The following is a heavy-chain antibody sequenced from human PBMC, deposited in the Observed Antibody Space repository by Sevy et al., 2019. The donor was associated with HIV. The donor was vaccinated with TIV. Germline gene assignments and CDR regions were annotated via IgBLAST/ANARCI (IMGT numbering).Heavy chain of an antibody. V-gene: IGHV3-30*18. CDR2: ISFDGTNK. CDR1: GFIFSSYG. D-gene: IGHD3-3*01. J-gene: IGHJ4*02. CDR3: AKGRVGYSDVWSGYNFVF. Sequence: GGSLRLSCVASGFIFSSYGIHWVRQAPGKGLEWVAVISFDGTNKYYADSVKGRFTISRDNSKNTLYLQMNSLRTEDTAVCHCAKGRVGYSDVWSGYNFVFWGQGILVTGSS.